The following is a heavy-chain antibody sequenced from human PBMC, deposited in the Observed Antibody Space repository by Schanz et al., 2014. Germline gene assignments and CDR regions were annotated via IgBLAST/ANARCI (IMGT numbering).Heavy chain of an antibody. CDR2: ISGSGEIT. Sequence: EVQLVESGGCLVQPGGSLRLSCAASGFTFRSYAMSWVRQAPGKGLEWVSVISGSGEITYYADSVKGRFTISRDNSKNTLYLQMNSLRGEDTAVYYCAKRVVVPTTSYYFDYWGQGTLVTVSS. D-gene: IGHD2-15*01. J-gene: IGHJ4*02. V-gene: IGHV3-23*04. CDR3: AKRVVVPTTSYYFDY. CDR1: GFTFRSYA.